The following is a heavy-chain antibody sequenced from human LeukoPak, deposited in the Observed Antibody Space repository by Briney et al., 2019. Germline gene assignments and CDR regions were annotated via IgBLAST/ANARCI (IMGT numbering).Heavy chain of an antibody. V-gene: IGHV3-7*03. Sequence: GGSLRLSCAASVLTFSNYCMSWVRQAPGKGLEWVANIKQDGSEKYYVDSVKGRFTISRDNAKNSLYLQMNSLRAEDTAVYYCARDKHYYGSGSYGNSWFDPWGQGTLVTVSS. J-gene: IGHJ5*02. CDR1: VLTFSNYC. CDR3: ARDKHYYGSGSYGNSWFDP. D-gene: IGHD3-10*01. CDR2: IKQDGSEK.